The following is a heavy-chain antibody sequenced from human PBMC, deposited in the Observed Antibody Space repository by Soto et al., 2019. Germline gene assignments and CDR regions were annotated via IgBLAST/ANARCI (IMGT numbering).Heavy chain of an antibody. D-gene: IGHD2-15*01. V-gene: IGHV1-69*12. CDR1: VGTFSSDS. CDR3: ARSGGLDRDFNY. J-gene: IGHJ4*02. Sequence: QVQLVQSGAEVKKPGSSEKVSCKASVGTFSSDSFSWVRQAPGQGLEWMGGIIPMFDTPIYAQKFQDRVTITADESTSTAYMQLSSLRSGDTAVYYCARSGGLDRDFNYWGQGSLVTVSS. CDR2: IIPMFDTP.